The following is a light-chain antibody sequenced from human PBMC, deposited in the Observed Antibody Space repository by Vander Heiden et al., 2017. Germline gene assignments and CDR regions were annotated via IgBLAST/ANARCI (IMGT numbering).Light chain of an antibody. V-gene: IGKV1-39*01. CDR2: DAT. J-gene: IGKJ4*01. CDR1: QSISTH. CDR3: QQSFTTPIT. Sequence: IQVTQSPSSLSASVGDRVTIPCRASQSISTHLNWYQQRPGRPPKLLIYDATNLESGVPSRFSGSGSGTDFTLTISSLQPEDFATYSCQQSFTTPITFGGGTKVEMK.